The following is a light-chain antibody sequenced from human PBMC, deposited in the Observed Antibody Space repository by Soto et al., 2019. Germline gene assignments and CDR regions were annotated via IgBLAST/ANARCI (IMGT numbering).Light chain of an antibody. V-gene: IGLV2-14*01. J-gene: IGLJ1*01. CDR3: ISYASINTYV. CDR2: DVT. CDR1: SSDVGGYDY. Sequence: QSALTQPASVSGSPGQSITISCTGTSSDVGGYDYVSWYQQHPGKAPKLMIYDVTNRPSGVSNRFSGSKSGNTASLTISGLQAEDEADYYCISYASINTYVFGTGTKLPS.